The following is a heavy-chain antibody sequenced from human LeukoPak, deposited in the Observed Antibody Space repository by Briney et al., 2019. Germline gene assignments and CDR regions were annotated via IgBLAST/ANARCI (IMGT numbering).Heavy chain of an antibody. Sequence: PGGSLRLSCAASGFTFSDYYMSWIRQAPGKALEWVSYVSSGSSTIYYADSVKGRFTVSRDNGKRSLYLQMNSLRAEDTAVYYCASWAGTATGFSGPFDYWGQGTLVTVSS. CDR1: GFTFSDYY. CDR2: VSSGSSTI. CDR3: ASWAGTATGFSGPFDY. D-gene: IGHD6-13*01. J-gene: IGHJ4*02. V-gene: IGHV3-11*04.